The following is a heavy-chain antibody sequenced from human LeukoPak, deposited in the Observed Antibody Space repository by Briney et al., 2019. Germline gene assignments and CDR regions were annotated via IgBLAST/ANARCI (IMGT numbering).Heavy chain of an antibody. Sequence: ASVKVSCKASGYTFTGYYMHWVRQAPGQGLEWMGWINPNSGGTNYAQKFQGRVTMTRDTSISTAYMELSRLRSDDTAVYYCARLGAYSSGWYYFDYWGQGTLVTVSS. J-gene: IGHJ4*02. D-gene: IGHD6-19*01. CDR3: ARLGAYSSGWYYFDY. CDR2: INPNSGGT. CDR1: GYTFTGYY. V-gene: IGHV1-2*02.